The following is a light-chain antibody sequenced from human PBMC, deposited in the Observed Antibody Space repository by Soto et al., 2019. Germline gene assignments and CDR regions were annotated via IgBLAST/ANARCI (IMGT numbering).Light chain of an antibody. CDR2: GAS. Sequence: IVLTLSPGTLSLSTGERGALYCRASQSVSSNYVAWYQQKPGQAPRLLISGASNRATGTPDRFSGSGSGTDFTLTISRLEPEDFAVYYCQQYGSSRTFGQGTKVDIK. CDR1: QSVSSNY. V-gene: IGKV3-20*01. CDR3: QQYGSSRT. J-gene: IGKJ1*01.